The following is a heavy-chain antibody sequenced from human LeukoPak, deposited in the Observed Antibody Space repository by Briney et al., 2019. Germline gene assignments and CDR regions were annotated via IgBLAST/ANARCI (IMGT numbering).Heavy chain of an antibody. J-gene: IGHJ4*02. V-gene: IGHV3-53*01. CDR2: IYSGGST. Sequence: PGGSLRLSCAASGFTVSSNYMSWVRQAPGKGLEWVSVIYSGGSTYYADSVKGRFTISRDNSKNTLYLQMNSPRAEDTAVYYCARTPYGAHFDYWGQGTLVTVSS. CDR1: GFTVSSNY. CDR3: ARTPYGAHFDY. D-gene: IGHD4-17*01.